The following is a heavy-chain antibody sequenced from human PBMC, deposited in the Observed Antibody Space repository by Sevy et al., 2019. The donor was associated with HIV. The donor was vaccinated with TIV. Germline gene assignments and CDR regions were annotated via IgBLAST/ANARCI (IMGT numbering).Heavy chain of an antibody. CDR3: EKTKDYYASSGYPFDY. Sequence: ASVKVSCKVSGYTLTELSVHWVRQAPGKGLEWMATFDPEDDEKIYAQKFQGRVTMTEDTSTDTAYMELSSLRSGDTAVYYCEKTKDYYASSGYPFDYWGQGTLVTVSS. CDR1: GYTLTELS. D-gene: IGHD3-22*01. J-gene: IGHJ4*02. CDR2: FDPEDDEK. V-gene: IGHV1-24*01.